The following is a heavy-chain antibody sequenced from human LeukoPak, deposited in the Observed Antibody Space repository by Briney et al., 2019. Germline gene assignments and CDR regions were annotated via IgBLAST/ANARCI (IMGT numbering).Heavy chain of an antibody. CDR2: ISGSGGST. Sequence: EAGGFLRLSCAASGFTFSSYAMSWVRQAPGKGLEWVSAISGSGGSTYYADSVKGRFTISRDNSENTLSLQMNGLRPEDTAVYYCAKSWGYTRPYYNYMDVWGKGTTVTVSS. V-gene: IGHV3-23*01. D-gene: IGHD3-16*02. J-gene: IGHJ6*03. CDR3: AKSWGYTRPYYNYMDV. CDR1: GFTFSSYA.